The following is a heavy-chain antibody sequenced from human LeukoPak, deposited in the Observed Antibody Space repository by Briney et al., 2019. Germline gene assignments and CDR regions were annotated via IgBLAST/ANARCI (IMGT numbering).Heavy chain of an antibody. J-gene: IGHJ4*02. Sequence: GGSLRPSCAASGFTFDDYAMHWVRQAPGKGLEWVSLISGDGGTTYSADSVKGRFTISRDNSKNSLYLQMNSLRTEDTALYYCARSLPDYFDYWGQGTLVTVSS. V-gene: IGHV3-43*02. CDR2: ISGDGGTT. CDR3: ARSLPDYFDY. CDR1: GFTFDDYA.